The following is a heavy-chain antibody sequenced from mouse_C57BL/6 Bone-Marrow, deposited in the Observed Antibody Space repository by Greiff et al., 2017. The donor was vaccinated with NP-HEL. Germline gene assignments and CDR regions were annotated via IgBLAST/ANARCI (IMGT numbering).Heavy chain of an antibody. Sequence: VQLQQPGAELVMPGASVKLSCKASSYTFTSYWMHWVKQRPGQGLEWIGEIDPSDSYTNYNQKFKGKSTLTVDKSSSTAYMQLSSLTSEDSAVYYCAREGELGQDFDYWGQGTTLTVSS. J-gene: IGHJ2*01. V-gene: IGHV1-69*01. CDR2: IDPSDSYT. CDR1: SYTFTSYW. CDR3: AREGELGQDFDY. D-gene: IGHD4-1*01.